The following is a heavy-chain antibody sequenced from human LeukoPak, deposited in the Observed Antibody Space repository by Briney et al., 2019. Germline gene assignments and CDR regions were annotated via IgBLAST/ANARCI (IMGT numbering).Heavy chain of an antibody. J-gene: IGHJ4*02. CDR1: GFTVSSNS. Sequence: PGGSLRLSCAASGFTVSSNSMNWVRQAPGKGLEWVSSISSSSYIYYADSVKGRFTISRDNAKNSLYLQMNSLRAEDTAVYYCARGCYYDSSGLCRGWGQGTLVTVSS. D-gene: IGHD3-22*01. V-gene: IGHV3-69-1*01. CDR2: ISSSSYI. CDR3: ARGCYYDSSGLCRG.